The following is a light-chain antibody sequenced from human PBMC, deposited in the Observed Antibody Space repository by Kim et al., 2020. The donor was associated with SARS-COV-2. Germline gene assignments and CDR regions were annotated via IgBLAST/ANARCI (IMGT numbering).Light chain of an antibody. Sequence: SASVGDRVPITCQASQDISNYLNWYQQKPGKAPKLLIYDASNLETGVPSRFSGSGSGTDFTFTISSLQPEDIATYYCQQYDNLLTFGQGTRLEIK. CDR3: QQYDNLLT. CDR2: DAS. J-gene: IGKJ5*01. V-gene: IGKV1-33*01. CDR1: QDISNY.